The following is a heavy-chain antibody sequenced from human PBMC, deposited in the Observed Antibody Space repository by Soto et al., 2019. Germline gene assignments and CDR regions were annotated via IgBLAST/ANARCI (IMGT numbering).Heavy chain of an antibody. CDR1: GGSFSGYY. D-gene: IGHD3-16*01. Sequence: SETLSLTCAVYGGSFSGYYWSWIRQPPGKGLEWIGEINHSGSTNYNPSLKSRVTISVDTSKNQFSLKLSSVTAADTAVYYCARVAEGDKYYYYGMDVWGQGTTVTV. J-gene: IGHJ6*02. CDR2: INHSGST. V-gene: IGHV4-34*01. CDR3: ARVAEGDKYYYYGMDV.